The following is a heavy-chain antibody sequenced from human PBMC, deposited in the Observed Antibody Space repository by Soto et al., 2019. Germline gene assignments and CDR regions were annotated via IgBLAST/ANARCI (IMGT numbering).Heavy chain of an antibody. V-gene: IGHV3-9*01. Sequence: PGGFLRLSCAASGFTFDDYAMHWVRQAPGKGLEWVSGISWNSGSIGYADSVKGRFTISRDNAKNSLYLQMNSLRAEDTALYYCAKTYCSSTSCIESYYYYMDVWGKGTTVNVSS. CDR3: AKTYCSSTSCIESYYYYMDV. CDR2: ISWNSGSI. CDR1: GFTFDDYA. D-gene: IGHD2-2*01. J-gene: IGHJ6*03.